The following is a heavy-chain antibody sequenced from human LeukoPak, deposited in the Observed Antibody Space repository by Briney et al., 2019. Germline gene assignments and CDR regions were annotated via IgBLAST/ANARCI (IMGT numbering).Heavy chain of an antibody. J-gene: IGHJ3*02. D-gene: IGHD6-13*01. Sequence: ASVKVSCKASGYTFTSYYMHWVRQASGQGLEWMGIINPSGGSTSYAQKFQGRVTMTRDTSTSTVYMEPSSLRSEDTAVYYCAASGYSSYMFIRGDAFDIWGQGTMVTVSS. V-gene: IGHV1-46*01. CDR3: AASGYSSYMFIRGDAFDI. CDR2: INPSGGST. CDR1: GYTFTSYY.